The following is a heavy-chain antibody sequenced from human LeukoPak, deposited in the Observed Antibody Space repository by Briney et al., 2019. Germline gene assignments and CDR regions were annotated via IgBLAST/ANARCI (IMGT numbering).Heavy chain of an antibody. CDR1: GYTLTYLS. D-gene: IGHD3-10*01. CDR3: ATVGIYYYGMDV. J-gene: IGHJ6*02. Sequence: GASVKVSCKVSGYTLTYLSMHWVRQAPGKGLEWMGGFDPEDGETIYAQKFQGRVTMTEDTSTDTAYMELSSLRSEDTAVYYCATVGIYYYGMDVWGQGTTVTVSS. V-gene: IGHV1-24*01. CDR2: FDPEDGET.